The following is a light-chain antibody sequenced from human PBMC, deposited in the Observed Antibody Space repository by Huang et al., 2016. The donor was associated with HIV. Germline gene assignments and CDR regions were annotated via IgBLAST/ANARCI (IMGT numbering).Light chain of an antibody. J-gene: IGKJ4*01. CDR1: QNVYSY. V-gene: IGKV3-11*01. CDR3: QQRSNWPPLT. CDR2: DAS. Sequence: EIVLTQSPATLSLSPGERATLSCRASQNVYSYLAWYQQQPGQAPRLLISDASNRAAGVPARFSGSGSGTDFNLTISSLEPDDFAVYYCQQRSNWPPLTFGGGTRVEIK.